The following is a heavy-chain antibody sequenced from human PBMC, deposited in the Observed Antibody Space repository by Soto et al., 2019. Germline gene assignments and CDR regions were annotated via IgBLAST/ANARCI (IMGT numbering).Heavy chain of an antibody. CDR3: ARDGPLLWFGEINYYFDY. V-gene: IGHV1-3*01. Sequence: QVQLVQSGAEVKKPGASVKVSCKASGYTFTSYAMHWVRQAPGQRLEWMGWINAGNGNTKYSQKFQGRVTITRDTSASTAYMELSNLRSEDTAVYYCARDGPLLWFGEINYYFDYWGQGTLVTVSS. J-gene: IGHJ4*02. CDR2: INAGNGNT. CDR1: GYTFTSYA. D-gene: IGHD3-10*01.